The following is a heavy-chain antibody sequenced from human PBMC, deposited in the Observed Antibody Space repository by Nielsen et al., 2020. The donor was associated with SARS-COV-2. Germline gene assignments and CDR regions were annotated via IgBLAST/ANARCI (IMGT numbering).Heavy chain of an antibody. V-gene: IGHV3-23*01. CDR1: GFTFSTYA. J-gene: IGHJ4*02. CDR3: AKARAGRYPQRRILDN. Sequence: GGSLRLSCAASGFTFSTYAMNWVRQAPGKGLEWVSVIGDDGTGINYANSVKGRFTISRDNSKNTLYLQMNSLRAEDTAVYYCAKARAGRYPQRRILDNWAQGTLVTVSA. D-gene: IGHD2-21*01. CDR2: IGDDGTGI.